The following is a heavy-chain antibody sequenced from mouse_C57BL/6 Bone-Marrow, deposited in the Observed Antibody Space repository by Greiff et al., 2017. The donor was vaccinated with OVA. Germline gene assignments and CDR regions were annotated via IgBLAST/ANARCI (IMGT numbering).Heavy chain of an antibody. V-gene: IGHV1-63*01. D-gene: IGHD1-1*01. CDR2: IYPGCGYT. Sequence: QVQLQQSGAELVRPGTSVKMSCKASGYTFTNYWIGWAEQRPGHGLEWIGDIYPGCGYTNYNEKFKGKATLTADKSSSTAYMQFSSLTSEDSAFYYCARVGGGIDYWGQGTAVTVSA. CDR1: GYTFTNYW. CDR3: ARVGGGIDY. J-gene: IGHJ4*01.